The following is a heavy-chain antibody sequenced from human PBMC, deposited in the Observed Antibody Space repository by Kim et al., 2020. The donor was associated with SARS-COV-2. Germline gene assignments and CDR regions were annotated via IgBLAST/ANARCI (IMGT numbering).Heavy chain of an antibody. CDR1: GFAISDYW. J-gene: IGHJ4*02. CDR3: VRDEGRDTSKRGFDS. V-gene: IGHV3-74*01. Sequence: GGSLRLSCAASGFAISDYWMHWVRQAPGKGLVWVAHIKTDGSIINYVESVKGRFTIARDNAKNTLYLQMNSLRVEDTAFYYCVRDEGRDTSKRGFDSWGQGTLVTVSS. CDR2: IKTDGSII.